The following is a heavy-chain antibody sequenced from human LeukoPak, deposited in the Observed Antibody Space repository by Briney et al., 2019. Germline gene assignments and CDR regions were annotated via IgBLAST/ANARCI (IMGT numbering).Heavy chain of an antibody. D-gene: IGHD1-26*01. CDR2: ISSSGSTI. CDR3: ARVSAGAKGGY. J-gene: IGHJ4*02. CDR1: GFTFSSYE. V-gene: IGHV3-48*03. Sequence: GGSLRLSCAASGFTFSSYEMNWVRQAPGKGLEWVSYISSSGSTIYYADSVKGRFTISRDNAKNSLYLQMNSLRAEDTAVYYCARVSAGAKGGYWGQGTLVTVSS.